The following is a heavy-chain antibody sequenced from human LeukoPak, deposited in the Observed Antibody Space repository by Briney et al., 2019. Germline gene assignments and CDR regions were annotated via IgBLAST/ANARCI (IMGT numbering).Heavy chain of an antibody. CDR3: ARTRYCSGATCYSPELFDS. J-gene: IGHJ4*02. Sequence: SETLSLTCTVSVDSISNYYWSWIRQPPGKGLEWIGYIYYTGSTNYNPSFKSRVTISVDTSKNQFSLKLSSVTAADTAVYYCARTRYCSGATCYSPELFDSWGQGTLVTVS. D-gene: IGHD2-15*01. V-gene: IGHV4-59*08. CDR2: IYYTGST. CDR1: VDSISNYY.